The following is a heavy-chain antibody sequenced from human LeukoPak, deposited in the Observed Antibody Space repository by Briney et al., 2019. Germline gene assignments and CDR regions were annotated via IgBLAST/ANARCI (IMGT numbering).Heavy chain of an antibody. J-gene: IGHJ4*02. D-gene: IGHD2-8*02. V-gene: IGHV3-33*01. CDR2: IWYDGNNE. CDR3: ARDPSGPPDY. Sequence: GGSLRLSCAASGFTFGNYDMHWVRQAPGKGLEWVATIWYDGNNEDYADSVKGRFTISRDNSKNTLYLQMNSLRAEDTAVYYCARDPSGPPDYWGQGTLVTVSS. CDR1: GFTFGNYD.